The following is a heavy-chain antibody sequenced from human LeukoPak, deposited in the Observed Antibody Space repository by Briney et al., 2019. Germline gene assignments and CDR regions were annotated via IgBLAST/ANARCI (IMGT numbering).Heavy chain of an antibody. CDR1: GYTFTGYY. V-gene: IGHV5-51*01. CDR3: ARLDGYISEN. J-gene: IGHJ4*02. CDR2: IYPGDSDT. Sequence: GASVKVSCKASGYTFTGYYMHWVRQMPGKGLEWMGIIYPGDSDTRYSPSFQGQVTISADKSISTAYLQWSSLKASDTAMYYCARLDGYISENWGQGTLVTVSS. D-gene: IGHD5-24*01.